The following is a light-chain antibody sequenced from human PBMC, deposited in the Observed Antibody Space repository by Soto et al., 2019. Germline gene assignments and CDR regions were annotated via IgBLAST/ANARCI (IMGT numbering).Light chain of an antibody. Sequence: DIQMTQSPSSLSASVGDRVTITCQASQDISNYLNWYQQKPGKAPKLLIYDASNLETGVPSRFSGSGSGTDFTFTISSLQPEDIATSYCQQYDNLPHFGGGTKVEIK. CDR2: DAS. CDR3: QQYDNLPH. CDR1: QDISNY. J-gene: IGKJ4*01. V-gene: IGKV1-33*01.